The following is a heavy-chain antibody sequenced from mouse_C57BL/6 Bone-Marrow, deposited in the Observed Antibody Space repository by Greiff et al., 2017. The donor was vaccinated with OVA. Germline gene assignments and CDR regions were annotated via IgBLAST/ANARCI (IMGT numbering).Heavy chain of an antibody. CDR3: ARPLYYEGFAY. D-gene: IGHD1-1*01. Sequence: EVKLVESGGGLVQPGGSLKLSCAASGFTFSDYYMYWVRQTPEKRLEWVAYISNGGGSTYYPDTVKGRFTISRDNAKNTLYLQMSRLKSEDTAMDYCARPLYYEGFAYWGQGTLVTVSA. V-gene: IGHV5-12*01. J-gene: IGHJ3*01. CDR1: GFTFSDYY. CDR2: ISNGGGST.